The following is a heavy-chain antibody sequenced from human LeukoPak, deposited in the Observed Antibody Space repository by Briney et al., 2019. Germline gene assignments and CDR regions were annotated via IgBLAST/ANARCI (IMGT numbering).Heavy chain of an antibody. V-gene: IGHV4-39*07. Sequence: PSETLSLTCTVSGGSISSSSYYWGWIRQPPGKGLEWIGSIYYSGSTYYNPSLKSRVTISVDTSKNQFSLKLSSVTAADTAVYYCARGSPDSLRFLEWLLYRSTIPCCYYYYYMDVWGKGTTVTVSS. D-gene: IGHD3-3*01. CDR3: ARGSPDSLRFLEWLLYRSTIPCCYYYYYMDV. CDR1: GGSISSSSYY. CDR2: IYYSGST. J-gene: IGHJ6*03.